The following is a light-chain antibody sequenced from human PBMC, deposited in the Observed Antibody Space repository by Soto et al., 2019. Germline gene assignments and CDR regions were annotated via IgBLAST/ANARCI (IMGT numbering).Light chain of an antibody. CDR3: QEYGTSRT. Sequence: EIVLTQSPGTLSLSPGERATLSCRASQSFSSASLAWYQQKPGQAPRLLIYGASSRATGIPDRFSGSGSGTDFTLTISSLEPEDFAVYFCQEYGTSRTFGQGTRVEIK. J-gene: IGKJ1*01. CDR1: QSFSSAS. CDR2: GAS. V-gene: IGKV3-20*01.